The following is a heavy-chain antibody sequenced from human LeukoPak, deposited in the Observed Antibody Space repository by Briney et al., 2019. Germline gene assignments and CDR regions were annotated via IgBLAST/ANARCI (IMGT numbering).Heavy chain of an antibody. CDR1: GYTFPSYG. J-gene: IGHJ4*02. CDR3: AWTLTYSGSYGTDY. D-gene: IGHD1-26*01. CDR2: MDANSGKT. V-gene: IGHV1-8*02. Sequence: SVKVSCKASGYTFPSYGISGVRPATGQGLEWMGWMDANSGKTGYAQKFRGRDTMTRNISISTDYMEVSSPRSDDTAAYYCAWTLTYSGSYGTDYGGEGTLVTVS.